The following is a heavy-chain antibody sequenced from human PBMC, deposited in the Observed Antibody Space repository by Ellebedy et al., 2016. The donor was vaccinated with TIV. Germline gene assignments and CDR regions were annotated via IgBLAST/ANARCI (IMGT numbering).Heavy chain of an antibody. Sequence: GESLKISCAVSGFTFSSYWMGWVRQAPGKGLAWVAVISYDGSNKDYADSVKGRFTVSRDGSKNTLYLEMNSLRLDDTAVYYCARAGEKWELNYWGQGALVTVSS. CDR3: ARAGEKWELNY. CDR2: ISYDGSNK. J-gene: IGHJ4*02. V-gene: IGHV3-30*19. D-gene: IGHD1-26*01. CDR1: GFTFSSYW.